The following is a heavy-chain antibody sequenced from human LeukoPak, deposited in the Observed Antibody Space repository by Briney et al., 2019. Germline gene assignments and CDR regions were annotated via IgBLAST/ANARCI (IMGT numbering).Heavy chain of an antibody. CDR2: VHHSGTA. CDR3: ASLGGYYESSSYSQLDAFDI. D-gene: IGHD3-22*01. V-gene: IGHV4-59*07. CDR1: NGSISNYF. Sequence: PSDTLSLTCTVSNGSISNYFWSWIRQPPGKGLEWIGYVHHSGTANYNPSLMSRVNISIDTSEYRLSLKLSSVTAADTALYYCASLGGYYESSSYSQLDAFDIWGQGTVVTVSS. J-gene: IGHJ3*02.